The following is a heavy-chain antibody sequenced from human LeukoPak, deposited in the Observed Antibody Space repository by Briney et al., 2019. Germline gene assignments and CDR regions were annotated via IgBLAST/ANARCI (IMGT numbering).Heavy chain of an antibody. D-gene: IGHD6-6*01. J-gene: IGHJ4*02. CDR1: GGSISSGGYY. CDR3: ARFVRTKAADFDY. V-gene: IGHV4-31*03. CDR2: IYYSGST. Sequence: SQTLSLTCTVSGGSISSGGYYWSWIRQHPGKGLEWIGYIYYSGSTYYNPSLKSRVTISVDTSKNQFSLKLSSVTAADTAVYYCARFVRTKAADFDYWGQGTLVTVSS.